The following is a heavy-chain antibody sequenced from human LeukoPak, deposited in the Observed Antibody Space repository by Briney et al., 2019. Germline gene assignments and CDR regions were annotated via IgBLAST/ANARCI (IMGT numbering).Heavy chain of an antibody. J-gene: IGHJ4*02. Sequence: PGGSLRPSCAASGFTFSNYWMHWVRQAPGKGLVWVSRINIDVSITTYADSVKGRFTISRDNAKNTLYLHMNSLRADDTAVYYCARGGSCSGGNCKYTRKEIGYWGQGTLVTVSS. V-gene: IGHV3-74*01. D-gene: IGHD2-15*01. CDR1: GFTFSNYW. CDR2: INIDVSIT. CDR3: ARGGSCSGGNCKYTRKEIGY.